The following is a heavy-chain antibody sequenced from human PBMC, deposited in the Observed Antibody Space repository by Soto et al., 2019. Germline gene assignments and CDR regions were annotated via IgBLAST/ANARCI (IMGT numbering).Heavy chain of an antibody. D-gene: IGHD3-3*01. CDR1: GGSISSSSYY. Sequence: SETLSLTCTVSGGSISSSSYYWGWIRQPPGKGLEWIGSIYYSGSTYYNPSLKSRVTISVDTSKNQFSLKLSSVTAADTAVYYCASINFWSGYYTTGFDYWGQGTLVTVSS. CDR2: IYYSGST. V-gene: IGHV4-39*01. CDR3: ASINFWSGYYTTGFDY. J-gene: IGHJ4*02.